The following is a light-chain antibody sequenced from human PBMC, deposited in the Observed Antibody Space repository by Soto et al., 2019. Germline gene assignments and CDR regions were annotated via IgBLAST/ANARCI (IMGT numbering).Light chain of an antibody. Sequence: EIVLTQSPGTLSLSPEERATLSCRASQSVSSSYLAWYQQKPGQAPRLLIYGASSRATGIPDRFSGSGSGTDSTLTISRLEPEDFAVYYCQQYGSSPPTFGQGTKV. V-gene: IGKV3-20*01. J-gene: IGKJ1*01. CDR2: GAS. CDR1: QSVSSSY. CDR3: QQYGSSPPT.